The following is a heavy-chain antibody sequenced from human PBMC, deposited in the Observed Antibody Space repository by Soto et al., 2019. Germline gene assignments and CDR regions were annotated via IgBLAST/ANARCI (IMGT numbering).Heavy chain of an antibody. CDR3: AKDNDCGDYTRGGFDY. D-gene: IGHD4-17*01. V-gene: IGHV3-9*03. J-gene: IGHJ4*02. Sequence: EVQLVESGGGLVQPGRSLRLSCAASGFTFDDYAMHWVRQAPGKGLEWVSGISWNSGSIGYADSVKGRFTISRDNAKNCMYLQMNSLRAEDVALYYCAKDNDCGDYTRGGFDYWGQGTLVTVSS. CDR2: ISWNSGSI. CDR1: GFTFDDYA.